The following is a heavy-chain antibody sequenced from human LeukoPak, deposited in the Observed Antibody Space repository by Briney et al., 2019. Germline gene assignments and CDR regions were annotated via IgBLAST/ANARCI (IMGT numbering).Heavy chain of an antibody. D-gene: IGHD3-10*01. V-gene: IGHV1-18*01. Sequence: ASVKVSCKASGYTFTSYGISWVRQAPGQGLEWMGWISAYNGNTNYAQKLQGRVTMTTDASTSTAYMELRSLRSDDTAVYYCARVIVGGFGRWAIDYWGQGTLVTVSS. CDR2: ISAYNGNT. CDR3: ARVIVGGFGRWAIDY. J-gene: IGHJ4*02. CDR1: GYTFTSYG.